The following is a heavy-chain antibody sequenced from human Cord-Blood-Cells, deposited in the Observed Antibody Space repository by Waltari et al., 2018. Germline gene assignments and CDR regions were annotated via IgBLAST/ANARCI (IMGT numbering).Heavy chain of an antibody. CDR1: GGSISSSSSY. D-gene: IGHD2-2*02. CDR3: ASSRGDIVVVPAAIHWFDP. CDR2: IYYSGST. V-gene: IGHV4-39*01. J-gene: IGHJ5*02. Sequence: QLQLQESGPGLVKPSETLSLTCTVSGGSISSSSSYWGWIRQPPGKGLEWIGSIYYSGSTYYNPSLKSRVTISVDTSKNQFSLKLSSVTAADTAVYYCASSRGDIVVVPAAIHWFDPWGQGTLVTVSS.